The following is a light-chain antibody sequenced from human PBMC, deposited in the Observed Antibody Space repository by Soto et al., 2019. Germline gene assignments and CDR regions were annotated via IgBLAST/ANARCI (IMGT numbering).Light chain of an antibody. CDR3: QQYGSSPRT. CDR2: GTS. CDR1: QGVSSGY. J-gene: IGKJ1*01. Sequence: EIVLTQSPGTLSLSPGERATLSCRASQGVSSGYLAWYQQNLGQAPRLLISGTSSRATGIPDRFSGSGSGTDLTLTISRLEPEDFAVYYCQQYGSSPRTFGQGTKVDIK. V-gene: IGKV3-20*01.